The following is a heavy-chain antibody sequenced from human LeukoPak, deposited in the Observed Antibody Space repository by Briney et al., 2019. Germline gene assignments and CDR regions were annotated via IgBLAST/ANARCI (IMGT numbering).Heavy chain of an antibody. CDR1: GFSLTTTGMC. D-gene: IGHD3-22*01. CDR3: ARMVLLGDSSGYFDY. CDR2: IDWDDDK. Sequence: SGPTLVNPTQTLTLTRTFSGFSLTTTGMCVSWIRQPPGKAPEWLARIDWDDDKYYSTSLKTRLTISKDTSKNQVVLTMTNMDPVDTATYYCARMVLLGDSSGYFDYWGQGTLVTVSS. V-gene: IGHV2-70*11. J-gene: IGHJ4*02.